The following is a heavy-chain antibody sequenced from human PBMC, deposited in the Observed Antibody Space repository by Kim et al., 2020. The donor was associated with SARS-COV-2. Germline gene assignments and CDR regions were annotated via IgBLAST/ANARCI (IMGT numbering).Heavy chain of an antibody. Sequence: DSVKDRFTISRDNSKDTLYLQMNSLRVEDTAVYYCAREGYTSGWTDDAFDIWGQGTMVTVSS. V-gene: IGHV3-30*07. CDR3: AREGYTSGWTDDAFDI. J-gene: IGHJ3*02. D-gene: IGHD6-19*01.